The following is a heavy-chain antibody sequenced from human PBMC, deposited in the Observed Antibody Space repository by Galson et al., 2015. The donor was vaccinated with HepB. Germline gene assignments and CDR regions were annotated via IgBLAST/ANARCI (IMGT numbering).Heavy chain of an antibody. CDR3: ARHVRYSYGPRGLDY. V-gene: IGHV4-39*01. CDR2: IYYSGST. CDR1: GESISSSSYY. Sequence: ETLSLTCTVSGESISSSSYYWGWIRQPPGKGLEWIGSIYYSGSTYYNPPLKSRVTISVDTSKNQFSLKLSSVTAADTAVYYCARHVRYSYGPRGLDYWGQGTLITVSS. J-gene: IGHJ4*02. D-gene: IGHD5-18*01.